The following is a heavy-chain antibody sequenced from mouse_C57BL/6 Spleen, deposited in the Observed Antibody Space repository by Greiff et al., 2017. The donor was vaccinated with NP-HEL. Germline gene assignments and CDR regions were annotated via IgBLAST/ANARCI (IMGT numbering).Heavy chain of an antibody. Sequence: QVQLKQPGAELVMPGASVKLSCKASGYTFTSYWMHWVKQRPGQGLEWIGEIDPSDSYTNYNQKFKGKSTLTVDKSSSTAYMQLGSLTSEDSAIYYCERKGSGRLLFDYWGKGTTLTVSS. CDR2: IDPSDSYT. CDR1: GYTFTSYW. V-gene: IGHV1-69*01. D-gene: IGHD1-1*01. J-gene: IGHJ2*01. CDR3: ERKGSGRLLFDY.